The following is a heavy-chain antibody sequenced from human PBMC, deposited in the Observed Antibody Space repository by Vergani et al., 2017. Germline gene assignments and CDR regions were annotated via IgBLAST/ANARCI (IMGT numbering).Heavy chain of an antibody. J-gene: IGHJ5*02. V-gene: IGHV4-61*02. D-gene: IGHD3-10*01. CDR1: GGSISSGSYY. CDR2: IYTSGST. CDR3: AIAGIPLYGSGSYSKSVRWFDP. Sequence: QVQLQESGPGLVKPSQTLSLTCTVSGGSISSGSYYWSWIRQPAGKGLEWIGRIYTSGSTNYNPSLKSRVTMSVDTSKNQFSLKLSSVTAADTAVYYCAIAGIPLYGSGSYSKSVRWFDPWGQGTLVTVSS.